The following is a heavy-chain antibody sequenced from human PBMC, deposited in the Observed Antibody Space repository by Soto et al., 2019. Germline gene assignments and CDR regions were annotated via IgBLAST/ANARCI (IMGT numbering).Heavy chain of an antibody. V-gene: IGHV4-31*03. CDR1: GGSISSGGYY. CDR3: ERSKYSDSNGYYRYFDS. J-gene: IGHJ4*02. CDR2: IYYSGST. Sequence: TLSLTCSVSGGSISSGGYYWSWIRLHPGQGPEWIGYIYYSGSTYYNPSLKSRVTISVDTSKNQFSLRLSSVTAADTAVYYCERSKYSDSNGYYRYFDSWAQGNLVTVS. D-gene: IGHD3-22*01.